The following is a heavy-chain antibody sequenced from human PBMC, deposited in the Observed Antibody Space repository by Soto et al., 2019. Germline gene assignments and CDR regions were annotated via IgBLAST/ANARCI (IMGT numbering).Heavy chain of an antibody. CDR2: ISYDGNNK. D-gene: IGHD1-26*01. J-gene: IGHJ4*02. V-gene: IGHV3-30*18. CDR1: GFTVSSYG. CDR3: AKDRRGGELSFDY. Sequence: QVQLVESGGGVVQPGRSLRLSCAASGFTVSSYGMHWVRQAPGKGLHWVAVISYDGNNKYYADSVKGRFTISRDNSKNTLFLQMNSLRAEDTAVYYCAKDRRGGELSFDYWGQGTLVTVSS.